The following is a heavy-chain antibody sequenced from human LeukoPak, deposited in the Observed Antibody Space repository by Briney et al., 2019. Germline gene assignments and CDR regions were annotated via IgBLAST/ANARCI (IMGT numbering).Heavy chain of an antibody. CDR3: ARWYDYDSKGYNYYFDY. D-gene: IGHD3-22*01. V-gene: IGHV3-21*01. J-gene: IGHJ4*02. CDR2: ISISSNYI. Sequence: PGGSLRLSCAASGFTFSRYSMNWVRQAPGKGLEWVSSISISSNYIYYADSVKGRFTISRDNAKNSLYLQVNSLRAEDTAVYYCARWYDYDSKGYNYYFDYWGQGTLVTVST. CDR1: GFTFSRYS.